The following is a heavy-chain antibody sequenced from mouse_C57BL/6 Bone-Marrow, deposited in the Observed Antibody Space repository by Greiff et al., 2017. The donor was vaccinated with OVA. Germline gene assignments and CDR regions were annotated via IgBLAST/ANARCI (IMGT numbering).Heavy chain of an antibody. V-gene: IGHV1-72*01. J-gene: IGHJ4*01. Sequence: QVQLKQPGAELVKPGASVKLSCKASGYTFTSYWMHWVKQRPGRGLEWIGRIDPNSGGTKYNEKFKSKATLTVDKPSSTAYMQLSSLTSEDSAVYYCARSRARPRMDYWGQGTSVTVSS. CDR1: GYTFTSYW. CDR2: IDPNSGGT. CDR3: ARSRARPRMDY.